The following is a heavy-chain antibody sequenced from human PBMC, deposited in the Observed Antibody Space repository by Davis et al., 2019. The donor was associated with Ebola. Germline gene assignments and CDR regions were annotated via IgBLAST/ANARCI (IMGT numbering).Heavy chain of an antibody. J-gene: IGHJ6*02. CDR1: GFTFSGYA. D-gene: IGHD3-3*01. CDR2: ISYDGSNK. CDR3: ARDRPLDFFFEDYYGMDV. V-gene: IGHV3-30*04. Sequence: GESLKISCVASGFTFSGYAMHWVRQAPGKGLEWVAVISYDGSNKYYADSAKGRFTISRDNAKNSLFLQMNSLRAEDTAVYYCARDRPLDFFFEDYYGMDVWGQGTTVTVSS.